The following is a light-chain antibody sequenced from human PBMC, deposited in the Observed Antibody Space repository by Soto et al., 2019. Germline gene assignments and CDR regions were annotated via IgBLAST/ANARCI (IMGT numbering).Light chain of an antibody. J-gene: IGLJ2*01. CDR3: GAWDNSLSVVV. CDR2: EVS. Sequence: QSALTQPPSASGSPGQSVTISCTGTSSDVGGYNYVSWYQQHPDRAPKLMIYEVSKRPSGVPDRFSGSKSGNTASLTVSGLQAEDEADYYCGAWDNSLSVVVFGGGTKLTVL. V-gene: IGLV2-8*01. CDR1: SSDVGGYNY.